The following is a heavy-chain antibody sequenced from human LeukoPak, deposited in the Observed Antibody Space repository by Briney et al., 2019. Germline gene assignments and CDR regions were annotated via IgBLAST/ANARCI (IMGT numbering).Heavy chain of an antibody. V-gene: IGHV3-23*01. J-gene: IGHJ4*02. CDR1: GFPFSSHG. D-gene: IGHD3-10*01. CDR2: ISPGGGPT. Sequence: GGSLRLSCAGSGFPFSSHGMNWVRRAPGKGLEWVSGISPGGGPTYYADSVKGRFTISRDNSKNTLYLQMNSLRAEDTAVYYCAKISQITMVRGAKGDFDYWGQGTLVTVSS. CDR3: AKISQITMVRGAKGDFDY.